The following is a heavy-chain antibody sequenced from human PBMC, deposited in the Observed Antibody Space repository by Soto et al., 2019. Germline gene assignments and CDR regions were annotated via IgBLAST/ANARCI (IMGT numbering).Heavy chain of an antibody. CDR3: ARDIVPPGICFDY. CDR2: INPGGSEE. D-gene: IGHD1-26*01. J-gene: IGHJ4*02. V-gene: IGHV3-7*01. Sequence: EVQLMDSGGGLVQPGGSLRLSCTASGFSFSTFWMSWVRQAPGKGLEWVANINPGGSEEYYVDSVKGRFTISRDNAKNSLYLQMNSLKAEDTAMYYCARDIVPPGICFDYWGQGALVSVSS. CDR1: GFSFSTFW.